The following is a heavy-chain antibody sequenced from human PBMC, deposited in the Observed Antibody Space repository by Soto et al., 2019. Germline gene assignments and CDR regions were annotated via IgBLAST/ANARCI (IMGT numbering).Heavy chain of an antibody. CDR2: VYATGTT. J-gene: IGHJ5*02. CDR3: VRDGSKNLRDLFDP. V-gene: IGHV4-4*07. Sequence: QVQLQESGPGLLKPSETLSLTCNVSGSPISGYYWSWIRQSAGKGLEWIGRVYATGTTNYNPSLKSRVTMSVDTSKRQFSLKLTSVTAADTAIYYCVRDGSKNLRDLFDPWGRGISVTVSS. CDR1: GSPISGYY. D-gene: IGHD2-2*03.